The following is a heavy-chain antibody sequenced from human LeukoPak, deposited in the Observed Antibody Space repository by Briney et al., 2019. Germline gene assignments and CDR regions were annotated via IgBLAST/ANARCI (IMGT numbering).Heavy chain of an antibody. D-gene: IGHD4-17*01. J-gene: IGHJ4*02. Sequence: SETLSLTCAVYGGSFRGYYWSWIRQPPGKGLEWIGEINHSGSTNYNPSLKSRVTISVDTSKNQFSLKLSSVTAADTAVYYCARAGASTMTTVVIILDYWGQGTLVTVSS. V-gene: IGHV4-34*01. CDR3: ARAGASTMTTVVIILDY. CDR2: INHSGST. CDR1: GGSFRGYY.